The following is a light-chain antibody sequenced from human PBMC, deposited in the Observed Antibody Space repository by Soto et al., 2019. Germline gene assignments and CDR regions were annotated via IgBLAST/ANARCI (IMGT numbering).Light chain of an antibody. J-gene: IGKJ1*01. CDR3: HQYNNLSSWT. CDR1: QSVGPN. Sequence: EIVLTQSPATLSVSPGDSATLSCRASQSVGPNLVWYQQRFGQSPRLLIYHVSTRATGVPARFSGSGSETEFTLTISSLQPEDFAIYYCHQYNNLSSWTFGQGTKVEIK. V-gene: IGKV3-15*01. CDR2: HVS.